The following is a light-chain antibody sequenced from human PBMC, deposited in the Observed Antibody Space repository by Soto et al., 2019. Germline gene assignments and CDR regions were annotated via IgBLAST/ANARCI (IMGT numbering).Light chain of an antibody. CDR2: EDN. J-gene: IGLJ1*01. V-gene: IGLV2-14*02. CDR1: SSDVGSYNL. Sequence: QSALTQPASVSGSPGQSITISCTGSSSDVGSYNLVSWYQHHPGKAPKFVIYEDNKRPSGVSDRFSGSKSGNTASLTVSGLQAEDEADYYCSSYTGGNPSYVFGTGTKVTVL. CDR3: SSYTGGNPSYV.